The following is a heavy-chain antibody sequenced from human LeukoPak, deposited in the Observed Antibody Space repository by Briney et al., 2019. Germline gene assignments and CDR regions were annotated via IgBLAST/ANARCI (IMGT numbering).Heavy chain of an antibody. CDR1: GGSFSGYY. J-gene: IGHJ4*02. CDR2: TRNKANSYIS. V-gene: IGHV3-72*01. CDR3: ARDFDYGDGFDF. D-gene: IGHD4-17*01. Sequence: PSETLSLTCAVYGGSFSGYYWSWIRQPPGKGLEWVGRTRNKANSYISEYAASVKGRFTISRDNSKNSLYLQMNSLKTEDTAVYYCARDFDYGDGFDFWGQGTLVTVSS.